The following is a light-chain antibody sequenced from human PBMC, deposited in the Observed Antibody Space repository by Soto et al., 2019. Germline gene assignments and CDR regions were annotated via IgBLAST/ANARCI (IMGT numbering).Light chain of an antibody. V-gene: IGLV1-40*01. CDR1: SSNIGAGYD. J-gene: IGLJ1*01. CDR3: QSYDSSLSAYV. Sequence: VLAQPPSVSGAPGQKVTISCTGSSSNIGAGYDLHWYQQLPGTAPKLLLYGNSNRPSGVPDRFSGSKSGTSASLAITGLQAEDEADYYCQSYDSSLSAYVFGTGTKATVL. CDR2: GNS.